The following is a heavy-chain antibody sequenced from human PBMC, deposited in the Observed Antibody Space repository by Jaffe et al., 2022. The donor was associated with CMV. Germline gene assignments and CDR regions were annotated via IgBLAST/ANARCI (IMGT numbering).Heavy chain of an antibody. CDR2: IIPILGIA. Sequence: QVQLVQSGAEVKKPGSSVKVSCKASGGTFSSYAISWVRQAPGQGLEWMGRIIPILGIANYAQKFQGRVTITADKSTSTAYMELSSLRSEDTAVYYCAMQKGDTAMVSYYYYMDVWGKGTTVTVSS. J-gene: IGHJ6*03. CDR3: AMQKGDTAMVSYYYYMDV. CDR1: GGTFSSYA. D-gene: IGHD5-18*01. V-gene: IGHV1-69*09.